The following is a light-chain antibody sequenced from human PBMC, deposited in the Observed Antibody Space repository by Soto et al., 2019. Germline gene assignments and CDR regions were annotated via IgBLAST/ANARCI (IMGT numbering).Light chain of an antibody. Sequence: QSVLTQPASVSGSPGQSITISCTGTSSDVGGYKYVSWYQQHPDTAPKLIIFEVSNRPSGISSRFSGSKSGTTASLTISGLQAEDEADYYCASYTSSSTSVIFGRGTKLTVL. CDR1: SSDVGGYKY. CDR2: EVS. CDR3: ASYTSSSTSVI. J-gene: IGLJ2*01. V-gene: IGLV2-14*01.